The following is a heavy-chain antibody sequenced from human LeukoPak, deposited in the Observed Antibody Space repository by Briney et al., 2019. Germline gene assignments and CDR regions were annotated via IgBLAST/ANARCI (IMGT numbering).Heavy chain of an antibody. CDR1: GFTFSSYA. Sequence: GGSLRLSCAASGFTFSSYAMNWVRQAPGKGLEWVSAISGRDSSTYYADSVKGRFTISRDNSKNTLYLQMNSLRAEDTAVYYCARDKAYSSSWYRVLNWFDPWGQGTLVTVSS. CDR3: ARDKAYSSSWYRVLNWFDP. D-gene: IGHD6-13*01. V-gene: IGHV3-23*01. J-gene: IGHJ5*02. CDR2: ISGRDSST.